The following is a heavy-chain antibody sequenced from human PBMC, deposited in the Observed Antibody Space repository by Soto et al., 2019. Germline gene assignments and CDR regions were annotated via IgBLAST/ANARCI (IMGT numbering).Heavy chain of an antibody. Sequence: GGSLRLSCAASGFTFNSYAMSWVRQAPGKGLEWVSTISGSGGRTYFADSVKGRFTISRDNSKNTLYLQMNSLRAEDTAVYYCPKDHYCVSPSCYSIRGANFDHWGQGTLVTVSS. CDR3: PKDHYCVSPSCYSIRGANFDH. J-gene: IGHJ4*02. CDR1: GFTFNSYA. D-gene: IGHD2-2*01. V-gene: IGHV3-23*01. CDR2: ISGSGGRT.